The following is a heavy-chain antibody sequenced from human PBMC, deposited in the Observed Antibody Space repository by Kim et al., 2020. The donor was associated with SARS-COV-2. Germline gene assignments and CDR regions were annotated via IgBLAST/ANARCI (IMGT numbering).Heavy chain of an antibody. J-gene: IGHJ4*02. V-gene: IGHV3-53*04. Sequence: DSVKGRFTISRHNSKNTLYLQMNSLRAEDTAVYYCARSYYDSSGYLFVDYWGQGTLVTVSS. CDR3: ARSYYDSSGYLFVDY. D-gene: IGHD3-22*01.